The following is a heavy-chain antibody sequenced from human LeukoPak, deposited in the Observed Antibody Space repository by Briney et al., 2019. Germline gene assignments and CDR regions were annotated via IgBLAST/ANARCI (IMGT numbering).Heavy chain of an antibody. J-gene: IGHJ4*02. V-gene: IGHV3-23*01. CDR1: GFTFSSYA. Sequence: PGGSLRLSCAASGFTFSSYAMSWVRQAPGKGLEWVSAISGSGGSTYYADSVKGRFTISRDNSKNTLYLQMNGLRAEDTAVYYCAKARRPYSSGWHRPDYWGQGTLVTVSS. CDR3: AKARRPYSSGWHRPDY. D-gene: IGHD6-19*01. CDR2: ISGSGGST.